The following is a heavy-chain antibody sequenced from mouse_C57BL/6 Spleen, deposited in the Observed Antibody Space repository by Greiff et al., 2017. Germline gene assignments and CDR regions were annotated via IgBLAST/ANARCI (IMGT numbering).Heavy chain of an antibody. D-gene: IGHD2-3*01. CDR2: INPNNGGT. Sequence: EVQLQESGPELVKPGASVKMSCKASGYTFTDYNMHWVKQSPGKSLEWIGYINPNNGGTSYNQKFKGKATLTVNKSSSTAYMELRSLTSEDSAVYYCARKGDMIGYYVNYAMDYWGQGTSVTVSS. CDR1: GYTFTDYN. CDR3: ARKGDMIGYYVNYAMDY. V-gene: IGHV1-22*01. J-gene: IGHJ4*01.